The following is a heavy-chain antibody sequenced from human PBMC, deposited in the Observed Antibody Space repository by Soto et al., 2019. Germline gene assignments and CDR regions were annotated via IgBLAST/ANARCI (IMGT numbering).Heavy chain of an antibody. CDR1: GFTFSSYS. V-gene: IGHV3-23*01. D-gene: IGHD6-19*01. CDR2: ISGSGGST. J-gene: IGHJ5*02. Sequence: GGSLRLSCAPSGFTFSSYSMNWVRQAPGKGLEWVSSISGSGGSTYYADSVKGRFTISRDNSKNTLYVQMNSLRAEDTAVYYCAKTGSSGWANWFDPWGQGTLVTVSS. CDR3: AKTGSSGWANWFDP.